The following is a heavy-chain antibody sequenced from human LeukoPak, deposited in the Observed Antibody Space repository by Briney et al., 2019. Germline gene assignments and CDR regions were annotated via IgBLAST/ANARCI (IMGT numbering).Heavy chain of an antibody. Sequence: GGSLRLSCAASGFTLSSYAMSWVRQAPGKGLEWVSVISSSGGSTYYADSVKGRFTMPRDNSNNTLYLQMNSLRAEDTAVYYCAKDLKAVLFAYFDYWGQGTLVTVSS. V-gene: IGHV3-23*01. CDR3: AKDLKAVLFAYFDY. J-gene: IGHJ4*02. D-gene: IGHD3-16*01. CDR2: ISSSGGST. CDR1: GFTLSSYA.